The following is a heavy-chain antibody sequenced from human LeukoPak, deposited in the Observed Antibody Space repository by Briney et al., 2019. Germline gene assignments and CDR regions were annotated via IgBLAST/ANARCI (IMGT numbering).Heavy chain of an antibody. Sequence: AGSLRLTCAASGFTFSDYYMSWIRPAPGRGLEWVSYISSSSSYTNYADSVKGRFTISRDNAKNSLYLQMNSLRAEDTAVYYCASIAVAAPQDYWGQGTLVTVSS. CDR3: ASIAVAAPQDY. D-gene: IGHD6-19*01. V-gene: IGHV3-11*06. CDR2: ISSSSSYT. J-gene: IGHJ4*02. CDR1: GFTFSDYY.